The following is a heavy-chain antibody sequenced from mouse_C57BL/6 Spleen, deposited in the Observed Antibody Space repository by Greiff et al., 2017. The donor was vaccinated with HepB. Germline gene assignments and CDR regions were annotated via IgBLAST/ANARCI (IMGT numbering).Heavy chain of an antibody. CDR2: IHPSDSDT. CDR1: GYTFTSYW. D-gene: IGHD1-1*01. Sequence: QVQLQQPGAELVKPGASVKVSCKASGYTFTSYWMHWVKQRPGQGLEWIGRIHPSDSDTNYNQKFKGKATVTVDKSSSTAYMQLSSLTSEDSAVYYCAIGTTGVDWYFDGWGTGTTVTVSS. V-gene: IGHV1-74*01. CDR3: AIGTTGVDWYFDG. J-gene: IGHJ1*03.